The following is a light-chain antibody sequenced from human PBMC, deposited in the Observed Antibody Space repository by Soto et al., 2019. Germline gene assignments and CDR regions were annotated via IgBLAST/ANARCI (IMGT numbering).Light chain of an antibody. CDR1: SSDVGGYNH. V-gene: IGLV2-8*01. CDR3: SSYAGSHYV. J-gene: IGLJ1*01. CDR2: EVT. Sequence: QAVVTQPPSASGSPGQSVTISCTGGSSDVGGYNHVSWFQQHPGKAPKLIISEVTKRPSGVPDRFSGSKSDNTASLTVSGLQTEDEADYYCSSYAGSHYVFGTGTKVTVL.